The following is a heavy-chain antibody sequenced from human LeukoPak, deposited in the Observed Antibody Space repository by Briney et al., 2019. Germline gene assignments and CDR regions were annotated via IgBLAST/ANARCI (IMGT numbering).Heavy chain of an antibody. V-gene: IGHV3-66*01. D-gene: IGHD3-22*01. J-gene: IGHJ4*02. CDR1: GFSVSDNY. CDR3: ARGYYSLGYFDY. Sequence: GGSLRLSRAFSGFSVSDNYMSWVRQAPGTGMEWVSVFYIGGSTYYADSVKGKFTISRDNSKSSVYLQMNSLRVEDTAVYYSARGYYSLGYFDYWGQGALVTVSS. CDR2: FYIGGST.